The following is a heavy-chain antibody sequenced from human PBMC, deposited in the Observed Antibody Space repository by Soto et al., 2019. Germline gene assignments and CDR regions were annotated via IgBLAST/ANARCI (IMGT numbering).Heavy chain of an antibody. CDR1: GSSISSYY. D-gene: IGHD3-10*01. CDR3: ARGAGERWLQSPYYYYGMGV. CDR2: IYYSGST. V-gene: IGHV4-59*01. Sequence: PSVTLSLTCTVAGSSISSYYWSWIQQPPGKGLEWIGYIYYSGSTNYNPSLKSRVTISVDTSKNQFSLKLSSVTAADTAVYYCARGAGERWLQSPYYYYGMGVWGQGTTVT. J-gene: IGHJ6*02.